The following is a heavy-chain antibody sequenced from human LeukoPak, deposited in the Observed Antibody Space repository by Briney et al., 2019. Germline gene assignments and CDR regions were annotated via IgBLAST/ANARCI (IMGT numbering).Heavy chain of an antibody. Sequence: GGSLRLSCAASGFTVSSNYMSWVRQAPGKGLEWVSDIYSSGSTYYADSVKGRFTISRDNSKNTLYLQMNSLRAEDTAVYYCARAVRYRFDYWGQGTLVTVSS. CDR3: ARAVRYRFDY. D-gene: IGHD1-14*01. CDR1: GFTVSSNY. V-gene: IGHV3-66*02. CDR2: IYSSGST. J-gene: IGHJ4*02.